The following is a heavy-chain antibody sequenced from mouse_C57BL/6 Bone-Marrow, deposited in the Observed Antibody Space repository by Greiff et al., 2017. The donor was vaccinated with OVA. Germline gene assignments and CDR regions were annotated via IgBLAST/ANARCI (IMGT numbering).Heavy chain of an antibody. V-gene: IGHV5-17*01. J-gene: IGHJ3*01. CDR2: ISSGCSTI. CDR1: GFTFSDYG. CDR3: AKAWFAY. Sequence: EVKLMESGGGLVKPGGSLKLSCAASGFTFSDYGMHWVRQAPEKGLEWVAYISSGCSTIYYADTVKGRFTISRDNAKNTLFLQMTSLMSEDTAMYYCAKAWFAYWVQGTLVTVTA.